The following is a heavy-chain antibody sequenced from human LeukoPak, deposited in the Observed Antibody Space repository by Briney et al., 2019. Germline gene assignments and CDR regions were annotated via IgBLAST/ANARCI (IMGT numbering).Heavy chain of an antibody. J-gene: IGHJ6*02. CDR2: ISYDGSNK. V-gene: IGHV3-30*18. D-gene: IGHD2-2*03. CDR3: AKDGSHYGMDV. CDR1: GFTFSSYG. Sequence: GRSLRLSCAASGFTFSSYGMHWVRQAPGKGLEWVAVISYDGSNKYYADSVKGRFTISRDNSKNTLYLLMNSLRAEDTAVYYCAKDGSHYGMDVWGQGTTVTVSS.